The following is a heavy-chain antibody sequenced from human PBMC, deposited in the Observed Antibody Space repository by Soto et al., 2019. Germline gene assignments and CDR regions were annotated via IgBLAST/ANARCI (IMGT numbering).Heavy chain of an antibody. D-gene: IGHD3-10*01. V-gene: IGHV4-34*01. CDR2: VNHSGST. CDR1: GGSFSGYY. J-gene: IGHJ4*02. CDR3: ARTLRRGPPFDY. Sequence: SETLSLTCAVYGGSFSGYYWSWIRQPPGKGLEWIGEVNHSGSTNYNPSLKSRVTISVDTSKNQFSLKLSSVTAADTAVYYCARTLRRGPPFDYWGQGTLVTVSS.